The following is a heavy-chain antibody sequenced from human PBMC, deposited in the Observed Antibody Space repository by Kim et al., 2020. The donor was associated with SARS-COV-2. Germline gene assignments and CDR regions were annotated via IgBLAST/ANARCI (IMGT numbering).Heavy chain of an antibody. V-gene: IGHV3-11*05. CDR1: GFTFSDYY. J-gene: IGHJ6*02. CDR3: ARDKVVPAATYYYGMDV. CDR2: ISSSSSYT. Sequence: GGSLRLSCAASGFTFSDYYMSWIRQAPGKGLEWVSYISSSSSYTNYADSVKGRFTISRDNAKNSLYLQMNSLRAEDTAVYYCARDKVVPAATYYYGMDVWGQGTTVTVSS. D-gene: IGHD2-2*01.